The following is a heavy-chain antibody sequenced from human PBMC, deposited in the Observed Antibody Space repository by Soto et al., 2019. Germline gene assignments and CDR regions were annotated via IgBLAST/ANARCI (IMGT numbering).Heavy chain of an antibody. CDR2: ISGSGGST. CDR3: AKPYSSGWYVFDY. CDR1: GFTFSSYA. V-gene: IGHV3-23*01. Sequence: EVQLLESGGDLVQPGGSLRLSCVASGFTFSSYAMSWVRQAPGKGLEWVSAISGSGGSTYYADSVKGRFTISRDNSKNTLYLQMNSLRAEDTAVYYCAKPYSSGWYVFDYWGQGTLVTVSS. J-gene: IGHJ4*02. D-gene: IGHD6-19*01.